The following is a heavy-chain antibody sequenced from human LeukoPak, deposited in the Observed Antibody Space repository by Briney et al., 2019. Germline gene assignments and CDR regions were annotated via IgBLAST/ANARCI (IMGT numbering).Heavy chain of an antibody. Sequence: SETLSHTCTVSGGSISSYYWSWIRQPPRKGLEWIGFIYYSGSTNYNPSLKSRVTISVDTSKNQFSLKLSSVTAADTAVYYCAREHNDSSGYYYYFDYWGQGTLVTVSS. J-gene: IGHJ4*02. D-gene: IGHD3-22*01. CDR2: IYYSGST. V-gene: IGHV4-59*12. CDR3: AREHNDSSGYYYYFDY. CDR1: GGSISSYY.